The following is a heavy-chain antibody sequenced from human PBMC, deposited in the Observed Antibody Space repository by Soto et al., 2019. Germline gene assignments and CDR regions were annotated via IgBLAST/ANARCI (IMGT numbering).Heavy chain of an antibody. J-gene: IGHJ6*02. CDR3: ARAGRDIVVLPAAIPYYYGMDV. D-gene: IGHD2-2*01. CDR2: IIPIFGTA. V-gene: IGHV1-69*01. Sequence: QVQLVQSGAEVKKPGSSVKVSCKASGGTFSSYAISWVRQAPGPGLEWMGGIIPIFGTANYAQKFQGRVPITADEATSTAYMELSRVRSEYTAVYYCARAGRDIVVLPAAIPYYYGMDVWGQGTTVTVSS. CDR1: GGTFSSYA.